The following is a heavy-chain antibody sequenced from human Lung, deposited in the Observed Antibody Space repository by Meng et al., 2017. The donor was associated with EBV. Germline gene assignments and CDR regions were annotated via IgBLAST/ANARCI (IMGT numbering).Heavy chain of an antibody. V-gene: IGHV4-4*02. J-gene: IGHJ4*02. Sequence: QVQLQDAGPALVKPSGTLSLTCAVSGGSISSSNWGSWVRQPPGKGLEWIGEIYHSGSTNYNPSLKSRVTISVDTSKNQFSLNLSSVTAADTAVYYCANAGRFGESLGDYWGQGILVTVSS. CDR3: ANAGRFGESLGDY. D-gene: IGHD3-10*01. CDR1: GGSISSSNW. CDR2: IYHSGST.